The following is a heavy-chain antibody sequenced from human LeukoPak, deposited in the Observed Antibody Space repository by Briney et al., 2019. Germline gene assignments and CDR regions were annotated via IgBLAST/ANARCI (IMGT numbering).Heavy chain of an antibody. CDR3: ARTWRPYYYYGMDV. CDR1: GFTFSSYA. V-gene: IGHV3-30*04. Sequence: GGSLRLSCAASGFTFSSYAMHWLRQAPGKGLEWVAVISYDGSNKYYADSVKGRFTISRDNSKNTLYLQMNSLRAEDTAVYYCARTWRPYYYYGMDVWGQGTTVTVSS. J-gene: IGHJ6*02. CDR2: ISYDGSNK.